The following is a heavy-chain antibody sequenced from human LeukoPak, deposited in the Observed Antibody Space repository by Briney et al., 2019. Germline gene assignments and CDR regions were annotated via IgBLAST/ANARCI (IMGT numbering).Heavy chain of an antibody. V-gene: IGHV1-8*01. CDR1: GYTFTSYD. D-gene: IGHD3-22*01. J-gene: IGHJ4*02. CDR3: ARGIIVTYDSSGYSDY. CDR2: MNPNSGNT. Sequence: ASVKVSCKASGYTFTSYDINWVRQATGQGLEWMGWMNPNSGNTGYAQKFQGRVTMTRNTSISTAYMELSILRSEDTSVYYCARGIIVTYDSSGYSDYWGPGTLVTVSS.